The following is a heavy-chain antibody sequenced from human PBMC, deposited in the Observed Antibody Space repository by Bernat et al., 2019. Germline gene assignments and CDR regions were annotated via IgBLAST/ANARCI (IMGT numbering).Heavy chain of an antibody. CDR2: INAGNGNT. Sequence: QVQLVQSGAEVKKPGSSVKVSCKASGGTFSSYAISWVRQAPGQRLEWMGWINAGNGNTKYSQKFQGRVTITRDTSASTAYMELSSLRSEDTAVYYCARSPNYGDYLLDYWGQGTLVTVSS. CDR1: GGTFSSYA. V-gene: IGHV1-3*01. CDR3: ARSPNYGDYLLDY. J-gene: IGHJ4*02. D-gene: IGHD4-17*01.